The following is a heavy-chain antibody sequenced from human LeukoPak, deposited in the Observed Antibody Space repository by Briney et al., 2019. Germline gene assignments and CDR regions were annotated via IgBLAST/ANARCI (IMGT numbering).Heavy chain of an antibody. Sequence: GGPLRLPCTPSGFPLGVYAISGSRQAPGRGLEGLCFIRYKTNGGTTEYAASVKGRFTISRDDSKSIAYLQMNGLRTEDTAVYYCTNDQVAHSSGWYSRSDYWGQGTLVTVSS. D-gene: IGHD6-19*01. CDR2: IRYKTNGGTT. CDR1: GFPLGVYA. CDR3: TNDQVAHSSGWYSRSDY. J-gene: IGHJ4*02. V-gene: IGHV3-49*03.